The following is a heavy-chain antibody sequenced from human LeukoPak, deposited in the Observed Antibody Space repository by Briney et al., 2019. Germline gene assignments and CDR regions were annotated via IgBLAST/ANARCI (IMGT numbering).Heavy chain of an antibody. Sequence: PGGSLRLSCAASGFTFSSYWMSWVRQAPGKGLEWVSCISGSGSYIYYADSVKGRFTISRDNAKNSLHLQVNSLRAEDTAVYYCVRERFHGSGAPKFDFWGQGTLVTVSS. J-gene: IGHJ4*02. CDR3: VRERFHGSGAPKFDF. V-gene: IGHV3-21*06. D-gene: IGHD3-10*01. CDR1: GFTFSSYW. CDR2: ISGSGSYI.